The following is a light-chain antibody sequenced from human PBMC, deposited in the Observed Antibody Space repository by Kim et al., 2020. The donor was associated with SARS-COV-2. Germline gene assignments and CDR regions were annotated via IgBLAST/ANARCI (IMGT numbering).Light chain of an antibody. CDR2: RDH. CDR1: IIGTRN. J-gene: IGLJ2*01. Sequence: SYELTQPLSVSVALGQTARISCGGDIIGTRNVHWYQQRPGQAPVLVIYRDHKRPSGIPERFSGSNSGNTATLTISGAQAGDEADYFCQVWDSNTPLIFGGGTQLTVL. V-gene: IGLV3-9*01. CDR3: QVWDSNTPLI.